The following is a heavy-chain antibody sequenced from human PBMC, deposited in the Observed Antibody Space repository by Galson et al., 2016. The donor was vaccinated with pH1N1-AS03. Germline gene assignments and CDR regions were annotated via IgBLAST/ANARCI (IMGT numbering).Heavy chain of an antibody. CDR3: AREAVSRYWYFDL. V-gene: IGHV3-53*04. J-gene: IGHJ2*01. D-gene: IGHD4-17*01. CDR2: IYSGGSA. Sequence: SLRLSCAASRLTVSSNYMSWVRQAPGKGLEWVSVIYSGGSAYYADSVKGRFTISRHNSKNTLYLQMNSLRAEDTDVYYCAREAVSRYWYFDLWGRGTLVTVSS. CDR1: RLTVSSNY.